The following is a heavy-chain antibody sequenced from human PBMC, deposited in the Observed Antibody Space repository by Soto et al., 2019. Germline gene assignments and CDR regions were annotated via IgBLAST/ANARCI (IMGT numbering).Heavy chain of an antibody. Sequence: GGSLRLSCAASGFTFSSYWMSWVRQAPGKGLEWVANIKQDGSEKYYVDSVKGRFTISRDNAKNSLYLQMNSLRAEDTAVYYCARDRGYYDSSGYSFDYWGQGTLVTVSS. CDR2: IKQDGSEK. CDR1: GFTFSSYW. J-gene: IGHJ4*02. V-gene: IGHV3-7*03. CDR3: ARDRGYYDSSGYSFDY. D-gene: IGHD3-22*01.